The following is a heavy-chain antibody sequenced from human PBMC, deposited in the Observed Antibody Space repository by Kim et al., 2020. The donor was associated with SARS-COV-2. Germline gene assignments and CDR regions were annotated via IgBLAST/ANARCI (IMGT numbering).Heavy chain of an antibody. CDR3: ARGGESSGYYHIRKAFDI. J-gene: IGHJ3*02. CDR2: INHSGST. Sequence: SETLSLTCAVYGGSFSGYYWSWIRQPPGKGLEWIGEINHSGSTNYNPSLKSRVTISVDTSKNQFSLKLSSVTAADTAVYYCARGGESSGYYHIRKAFDIWGQGTMVTVSS. V-gene: IGHV4-34*01. CDR1: GGSFSGYY. D-gene: IGHD3-22*01.